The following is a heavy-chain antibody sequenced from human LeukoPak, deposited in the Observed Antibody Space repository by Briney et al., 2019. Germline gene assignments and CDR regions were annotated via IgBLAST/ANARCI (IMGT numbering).Heavy chain of an antibody. D-gene: IGHD4-11*01. V-gene: IGHV1-8*03. J-gene: IGHJ6*03. Sequence: ASVKVSCKASGYTFTSYDINWVRQATGQGLEWMGWMNPNGGNTGYAQKFQGRVTITRNTSISTAYMELSSLRSEDTAVYYCARGPLPSSNYGYYYYYYMDVWGKGTTVTVSS. CDR1: GYTFTSYD. CDR2: MNPNGGNT. CDR3: ARGPLPSSNYGYYYYYYMDV.